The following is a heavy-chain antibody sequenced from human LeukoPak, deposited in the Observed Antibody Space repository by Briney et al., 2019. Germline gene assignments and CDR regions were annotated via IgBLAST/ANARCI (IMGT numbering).Heavy chain of an antibody. Sequence: ASVKVSCKASGYTFISYAMHWVRQAPGQKLEWMGWINAGNGNTKYSQKLQGRVTINRDTSATTAYMELSSVRAEDTAVCDSARDHSSSCYFDYWGQGTLVTVSS. J-gene: IGHJ4*02. CDR2: INAGNGNT. V-gene: IGHV1-3*01. CDR1: GYTFISYA. CDR3: ARDHSSSCYFDY. D-gene: IGHD6-13*01.